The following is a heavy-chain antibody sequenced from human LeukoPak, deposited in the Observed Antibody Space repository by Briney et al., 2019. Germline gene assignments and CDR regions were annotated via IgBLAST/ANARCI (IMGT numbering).Heavy chain of an antibody. CDR1: GGSFSGYY. J-gene: IGHJ5*02. V-gene: IGHV4-34*01. CDR2: INHSGST. Sequence: PSETLSLTCAVYGGSFSGYYWSWIRQPPGKGLEWIGEINHSGSTNYNPSLKSRVTISVDTSKNQFSLKLSSVTAADTAVYYCARELTYYDFWSGYYGTNWFDPWGQGTLATVSS. D-gene: IGHD3-3*01. CDR3: ARELTYYDFWSGYYGTNWFDP.